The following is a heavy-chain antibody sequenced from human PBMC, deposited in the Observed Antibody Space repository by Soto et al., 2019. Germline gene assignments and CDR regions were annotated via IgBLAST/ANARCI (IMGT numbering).Heavy chain of an antibody. D-gene: IGHD3-22*01. CDR1: GFTFSSYA. CDR2: ISYDGSNK. Sequence: QVQLVESGGGVVQPGRSLRLSCAASGFTFSSYAMHWVRQAPGKGREWVAVISYDGSNKYYADSVKARFTISRDNSKNTLYLQMNSLRAEDTAVYYCARGDSYYYDSSGFHWGQGTLVTVSS. J-gene: IGHJ4*02. V-gene: IGHV3-30-3*01. CDR3: ARGDSYYYDSSGFH.